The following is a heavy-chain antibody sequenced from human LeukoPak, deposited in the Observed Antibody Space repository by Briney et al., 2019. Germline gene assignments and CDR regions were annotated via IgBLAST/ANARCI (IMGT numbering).Heavy chain of an antibody. Sequence: SETLSLTCAVSGGSISSNWWSWVRQPPGKGLEWIGEIYHSGSTNYNPSLKSRVTISVDKSKNQFSLKLSSVTAADTAVYYCARRGIDSSGYPYSDYWGQGTLVTVSS. J-gene: IGHJ4*02. CDR1: GGSISSNW. D-gene: IGHD3-22*01. CDR2: IYHSGST. V-gene: IGHV4-4*02. CDR3: ARRGIDSSGYPYSDY.